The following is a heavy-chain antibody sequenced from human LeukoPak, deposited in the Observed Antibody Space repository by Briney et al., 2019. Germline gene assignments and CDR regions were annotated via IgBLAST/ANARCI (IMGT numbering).Heavy chain of an antibody. CDR3: ARYYYDSSGLPFDY. D-gene: IGHD3-22*01. CDR2: IYHSGST. V-gene: IGHV4-30-2*01. CDR1: GGSISSGGYY. J-gene: IGHJ4*02. Sequence: SETLSLTCTVSGGSISSGGYYWSWIRQPPGKGLEWIGYIYHSGSTYYNPSLKSRVTISVDRSKNQFSLKLSSVTAADTAVYYCARYYYDSSGLPFDYWGQGTLVTVSS.